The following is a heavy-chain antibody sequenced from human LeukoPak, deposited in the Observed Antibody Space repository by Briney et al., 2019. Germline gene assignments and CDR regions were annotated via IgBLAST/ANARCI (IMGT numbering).Heavy chain of an antibody. CDR1: GYDFTSYW. J-gene: IGHJ5*02. Sequence: GESLKISCKGSGYDFTSYWIGWVRQMPGKGLEWMGIIYPGDSDTRYSPSFQGQVTISTDKSISNAYLQWSSLKASDTAMYYCARHLGQLGNNWFDPWGQGTLVTVSS. CDR3: ARHLGQLGNNWFDP. V-gene: IGHV5-51*01. D-gene: IGHD1-1*01. CDR2: IYPGDSDT.